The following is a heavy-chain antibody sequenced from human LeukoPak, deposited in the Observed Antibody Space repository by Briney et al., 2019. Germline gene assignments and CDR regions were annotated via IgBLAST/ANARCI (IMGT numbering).Heavy chain of an antibody. CDR1: GFTFSSYT. V-gene: IGHV3-21*06. Sequence: GGSLRLSCAVSGFTFSSYTMSWVRQAPGKGLEWVSSISSSGSYTYSADSVKGRFTISRDNAKTSLCLQMNSLRAEDTAIYYCARDRGGVHGVVDYWGQGTLVTVSS. D-gene: IGHD3-16*01. CDR2: ISSSGSYT. CDR3: ARDRGGVHGVVDY. J-gene: IGHJ4*02.